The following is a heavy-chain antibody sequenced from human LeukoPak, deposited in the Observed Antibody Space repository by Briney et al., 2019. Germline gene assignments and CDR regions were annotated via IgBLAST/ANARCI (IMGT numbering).Heavy chain of an antibody. V-gene: IGHV1-46*01. Sequence: ASVKVSCKASGYTFSNYFMHWIRQAPGQGPEWMGILNPSRDYTEYAEKFQGRVAMTKDTSTSTIYMELNRLTFEDTAVYFCARARDQEFDFWGQGTLVTVSS. CDR1: GYTFSNYF. D-gene: IGHD2-21*02. CDR3: ARARDQEFDF. J-gene: IGHJ4*02. CDR2: LNPSRDYT.